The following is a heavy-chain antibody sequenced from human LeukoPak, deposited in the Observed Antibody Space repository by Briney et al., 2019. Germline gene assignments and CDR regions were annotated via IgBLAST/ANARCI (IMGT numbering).Heavy chain of an antibody. CDR1: GFTFDNYG. CDR2: INGNGGST. V-gene: IGHV3-20*04. Sequence: GGSLRLSCAASGFTFDNYGMSWVRQVPGKGLEWVSSINGNGGSTAYADSVKGRFTISRDNAKNSLYLQMNSLRAEDTAFYYCARHDFWSGFKGGDYWGQGTMVTVSS. D-gene: IGHD3-3*01. CDR3: ARHDFWSGFKGGDY. J-gene: IGHJ3*01.